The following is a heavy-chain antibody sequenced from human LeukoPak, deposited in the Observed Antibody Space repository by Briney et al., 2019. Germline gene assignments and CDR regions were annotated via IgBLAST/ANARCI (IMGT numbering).Heavy chain of an antibody. CDR2: FDPEDGET. D-gene: IGHD4-23*01. V-gene: IGHV1-24*01. J-gene: IGHJ6*02. CDR1: GYTLTELS. CDR3: ATESARVVVTPYYYYGMDV. Sequence: ASVKVSCKVSGYTLTELSMHWVRQAPGKGLEWMGGFDPEDGETIYAQKFQGRVTMTEDTSTDTAYMELSSLRSEDTAVYYCATESARVVVTPYYYYGMDVWGQGTTVTVSS.